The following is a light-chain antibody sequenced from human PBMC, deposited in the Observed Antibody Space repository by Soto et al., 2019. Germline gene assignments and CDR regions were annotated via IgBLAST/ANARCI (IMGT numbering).Light chain of an antibody. CDR3: SSYTSSSTLVYV. CDR2: DVN. V-gene: IGLV2-14*03. Sequence: QSVLTQPASVSGSPGQSITFSCTGTSSDVGGYDYVSWYQQHPGNAPKLMIYDVNNRPSGVSNRFSGSKSGNTASLTISGLQAEDEADYYCSSYTSSSTLVYVFGTGTKVPVL. J-gene: IGLJ1*01. CDR1: SSDVGGYDY.